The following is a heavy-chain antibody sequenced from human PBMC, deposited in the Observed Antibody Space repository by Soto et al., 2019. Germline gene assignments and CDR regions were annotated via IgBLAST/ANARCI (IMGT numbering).Heavy chain of an antibody. CDR2: INHSGST. D-gene: IGHD3-10*01. CDR3: ARELLWFGELFDY. V-gene: IGHV4-34*01. CDR1: VGSFSGYY. Sequence: SETLSLTCAVYVGSFSGYYWSWIRQPPGKGLEWIGYINHSGSTNYNPSLKSRVTISVDTSKNQFSLKLSSVTAADTAVYYCARELLWFGELFDYWGQGTLVTVSS. J-gene: IGHJ4*02.